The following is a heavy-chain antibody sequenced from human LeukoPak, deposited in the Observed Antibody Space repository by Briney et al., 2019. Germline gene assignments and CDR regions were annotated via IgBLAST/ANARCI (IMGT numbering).Heavy chain of an antibody. CDR3: ARDGYSSGYLRHFDY. Sequence: GGSLRLSCAASGFTFSSYWMSWVRQAPGKGLEWVANIKQDGSEKYYVDSVKGRFTISRDNAKNSLYLQMNSLRAEDTAVYYCARDGYSSGYLRHFDYWGQGTLVTVSS. CDR1: GFTFSSYW. V-gene: IGHV3-7*01. J-gene: IGHJ4*02. CDR2: IKQDGSEK. D-gene: IGHD3-22*01.